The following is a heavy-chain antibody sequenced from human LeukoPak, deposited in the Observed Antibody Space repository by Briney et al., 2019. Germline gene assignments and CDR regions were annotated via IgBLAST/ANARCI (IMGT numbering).Heavy chain of an antibody. J-gene: IGHJ3*02. D-gene: IGHD6-19*01. CDR2: ISSSSYI. V-gene: IGHV3-21*01. CDR3: ARDRRGPPGSGWYVFDAFDI. CDR1: GFSLSSNS. Sequence: GGSLRLSCAASGFSLSSNSMNWVRQAPGKGLEWVSSISSSSYIYYADSVKGRFTISRDNAKNSLYLQMNSLRAEDTAVYYCARDRRGPPGSGWYVFDAFDIWGQGTMVTVSS.